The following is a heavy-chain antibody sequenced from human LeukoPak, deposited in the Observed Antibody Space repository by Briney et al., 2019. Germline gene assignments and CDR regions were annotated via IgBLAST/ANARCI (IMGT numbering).Heavy chain of an antibody. V-gene: IGHV3-30*04. Sequence: GKSLTLSCVVSGFNFDNFAMHWVRQPLGKGLEWVAVISHDGRTKYYADSMKGRITISRDNSKNTLFLQMNNLRSEDTAVYFCTRPSPPGDGYNPPDHWGQGTLVTVSS. CDR3: TRPSPPGDGYNPPDH. J-gene: IGHJ4*02. CDR1: GFNFDNFA. D-gene: IGHD5-24*01. CDR2: ISHDGRTK.